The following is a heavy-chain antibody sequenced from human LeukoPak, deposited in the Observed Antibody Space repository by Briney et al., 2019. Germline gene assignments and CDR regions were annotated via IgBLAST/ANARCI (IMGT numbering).Heavy chain of an antibody. V-gene: IGHV3-30-3*01. J-gene: IGHJ4*02. D-gene: IGHD1-26*01. Sequence: GGSLRLSCAASGFTFSSYAMHWVHQAPGKGLEWVAVISYDGSNKYYADSVKGRFTISRDNSKNTLYLQMNSLRAEDTAVYYCARDGSGYYFDYWGQGTLVTVSS. CDR1: GFTFSSYA. CDR3: ARDGSGYYFDY. CDR2: ISYDGSNK.